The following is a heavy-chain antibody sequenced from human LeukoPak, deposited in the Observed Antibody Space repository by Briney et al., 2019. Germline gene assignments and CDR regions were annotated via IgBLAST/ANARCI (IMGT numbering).Heavy chain of an antibody. D-gene: IGHD1-26*01. CDR1: RFSFSAYP. V-gene: IGHV3-23*01. CDR2: ISASGDVT. Sequence: GGSLRLSCAASRFSFSAYPMGWVRRAPGKGLEWVSGISASGDVTFHADPVKGRFTVSRDNSKNTLYLQMNSLRAEDTAEYYCAKSLLTTASGTGRAFDIWGQGTMVTVSS. CDR3: AKSLLTTASGTGRAFDI. J-gene: IGHJ3*02.